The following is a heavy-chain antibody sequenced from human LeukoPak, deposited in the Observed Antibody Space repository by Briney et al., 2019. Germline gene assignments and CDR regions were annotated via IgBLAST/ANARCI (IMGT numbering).Heavy chain of an antibody. D-gene: IGHD6-19*01. CDR3: ATKQWLSPPPGS. V-gene: IGHV3-74*01. CDR2: INKDGSGT. J-gene: IGHJ6*02. CDR1: GFTFSKYW. Sequence: GGALRLSCAASGFTFSKYWMLWVRQAPGKGLESVSRINKDGSGTTYADSVKGRFTVSRDNADNTMFLQMNSVRDEDTVVYYCATKQWLSPPPGSWGHGTTVTVSS.